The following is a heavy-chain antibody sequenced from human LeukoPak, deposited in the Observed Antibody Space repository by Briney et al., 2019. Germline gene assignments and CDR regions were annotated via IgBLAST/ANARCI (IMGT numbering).Heavy chain of an antibody. D-gene: IGHD3-10*01. CDR1: GFTFSSYG. V-gene: IGHV3-30*18. CDR3: AKEGEGGSFDY. CDR2: ISYDGSNK. J-gene: IGHJ4*02. Sequence: GGSLRLSCAASGFTFSSYGMHWVRQAPGKGLEWVAVISYDGSNKYYADSVKGRFTISRDSSKNTLYLQMNSLRAEDTAVYYCAKEGEGGSFDYWGQGTLVTVSS.